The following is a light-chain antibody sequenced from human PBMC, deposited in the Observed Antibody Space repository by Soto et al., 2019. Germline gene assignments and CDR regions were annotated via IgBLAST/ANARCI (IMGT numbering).Light chain of an antibody. CDR3: SSFRSLSNTTFTVL. CDR1: NSDVGLYDF. Sequence: QSVLTQPASVSGTPGQSITISCTGSNSDVGLYDFVSWYQHHPGRAPKLIVSEVSHRPSGISNRFSGSKSGNTASLTISGLQAEDEANYYCSSFRSLSNTTFTVLFGGGTKLTVL. V-gene: IGLV2-14*01. CDR2: EVS. J-gene: IGLJ2*01.